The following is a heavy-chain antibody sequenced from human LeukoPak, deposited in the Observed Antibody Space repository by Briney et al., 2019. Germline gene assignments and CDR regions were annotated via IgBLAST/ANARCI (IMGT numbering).Heavy chain of an antibody. Sequence: PGRSLRLSCAASGFTFSSYGMHWVRQAPGKGLEWVAVISYDGSNKYYADSVKGRFTISRDNSKNTLYLQMNSLRAEDTAVYYCAKDRGDPRPLLDGMDVWGKGTTVTVSS. J-gene: IGHJ6*04. CDR2: ISYDGSNK. D-gene: IGHD6-25*01. CDR3: AKDRGDPRPLLDGMDV. V-gene: IGHV3-30*18. CDR1: GFTFSSYG.